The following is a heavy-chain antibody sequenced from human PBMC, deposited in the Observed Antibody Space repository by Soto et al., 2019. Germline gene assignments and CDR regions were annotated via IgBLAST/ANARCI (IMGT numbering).Heavy chain of an antibody. Sequence: ASVKVSCKASGYTFTSYGISWVRQAPGQGLEWMGWISAYNGNTNYAQKLQGRVTMTTDTSTSTAYMELRSLRSDDTAVYYCARDLLWFGAADHKIDYWGQGTLVTVSS. CDR2: ISAYNGNT. CDR1: GYTFTSYG. V-gene: IGHV1-18*01. CDR3: ARDLLWFGAADHKIDY. D-gene: IGHD3-10*01. J-gene: IGHJ4*02.